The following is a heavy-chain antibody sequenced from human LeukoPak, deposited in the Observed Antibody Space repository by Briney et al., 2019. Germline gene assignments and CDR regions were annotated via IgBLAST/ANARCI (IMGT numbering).Heavy chain of an antibody. CDR1: GFTFSSYS. CDR2: ISSSSSYI. Sequence: GGSLRLSCAASGFTFSSYSMNWVRQAPGKGLEWVSPISSSSSYIYYADSVKGRLTISRDNAKNSLYLQMNSLRAEDTAVYYCARDVEQQLVGYYGMDVWGQGTTVTVSS. CDR3: ARDVEQQLVGYYGMDV. V-gene: IGHV3-21*01. D-gene: IGHD6-13*01. J-gene: IGHJ6*02.